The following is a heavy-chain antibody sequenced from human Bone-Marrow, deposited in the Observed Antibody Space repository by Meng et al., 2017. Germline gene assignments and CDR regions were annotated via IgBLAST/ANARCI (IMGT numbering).Heavy chain of an antibody. J-gene: IGHJ4*02. V-gene: IGHV1-2*06. D-gene: IGHD6-13*01. CDR1: GYTCPDYW. CDR2: INPKSGDT. CDR3: ARDEDISAAGKLFGDY. Sequence: QGELVETGVWVKKPGASVEVSCKASGYTCPDYWLHWVRRAPGQGLEWMGRINPKSGDTHYAQRFQGRVTMTGDTSISTAYMELSGLRSDDTAMYYCARDEDISAAGKLFGDYWGQGTLVTVSS.